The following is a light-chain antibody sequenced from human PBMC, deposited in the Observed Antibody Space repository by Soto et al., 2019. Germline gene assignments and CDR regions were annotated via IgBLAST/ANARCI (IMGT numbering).Light chain of an antibody. CDR2: AAS. CDR1: QGVSNY. J-gene: IGKJ1*01. Sequence: DIQFTQSPSFLSASVGDRVTITCRASQGVSNYLAWYQQKPGKAPNPLISAASTLQSGVPSRFSGSGYGTEFTLTISSLQPDDFATYYCQQYNSYSRTFGQGTKVDI. CDR3: QQYNSYSRT. V-gene: IGKV1-9*01.